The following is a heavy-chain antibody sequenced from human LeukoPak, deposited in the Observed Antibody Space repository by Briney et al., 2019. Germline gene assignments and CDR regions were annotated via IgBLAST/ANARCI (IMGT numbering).Heavy chain of an antibody. Sequence: ASVKVSCKASGYTFTGYYMHWVRQAPGQGLEWMGWINPNSGGTNYAQKFQGRVTMTRDTSISTAYMELSRLGSDDTAVYYCARVFEDIVVVPAAPFDYWGQGTLVTVSS. CDR3: ARVFEDIVVVPAAPFDY. D-gene: IGHD2-2*01. CDR1: GYTFTGYY. J-gene: IGHJ4*02. CDR2: INPNSGGT. V-gene: IGHV1-2*02.